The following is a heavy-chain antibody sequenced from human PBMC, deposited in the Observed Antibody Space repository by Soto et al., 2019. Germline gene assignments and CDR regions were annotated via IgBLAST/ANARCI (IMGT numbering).Heavy chain of an antibody. Sequence: QVQLVQSGAEVKKPGSSVRVSCKSSGGTFSSYAISWVRQAPGQGLQWMGGFIPIFSFAKAAENFQGRVTVTADESTATAYMDLNFLKSDDTAVYYCARGLPWDWFDSWGQGTLVTVSS. CDR2: FIPIFSFA. CDR3: ARGLPWDWFDS. J-gene: IGHJ5*01. D-gene: IGHD1-26*01. V-gene: IGHV1-69*01. CDR1: GGTFSSYA.